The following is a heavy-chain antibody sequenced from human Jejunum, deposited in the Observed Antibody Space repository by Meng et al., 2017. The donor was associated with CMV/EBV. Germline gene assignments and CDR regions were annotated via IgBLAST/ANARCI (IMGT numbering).Heavy chain of an antibody. CDR2: IHDTGST. J-gene: IGHJ4*02. Sequence: QVQLQESGPGLVKPSQTLSLTCTGSGGSISGGYYYWSWIHQPPGKGLEWIGYIHDTGSTYYNPSLTSRVDISVGTSNNQFSLTLTSVTAADTAVYFCARGSIFVSFDSWGQGTLVTVSS. CDR1: GGSISGGYYY. D-gene: IGHD3-3*01. V-gene: IGHV4-30-4*01. CDR3: ARGSIFVSFDS.